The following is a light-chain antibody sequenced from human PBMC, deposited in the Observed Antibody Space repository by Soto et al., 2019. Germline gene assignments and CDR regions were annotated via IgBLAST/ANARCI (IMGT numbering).Light chain of an antibody. CDR3: QQYYSNSMYT. Sequence: DIVMTQSPDSLAVSLGERATINCKSSQSVLYSSNNKNYLAWYQQKPGQPPKLLIYWASTRESGVPDRFSGSGSGTDFTLTISRLQAEDVAVYYCQQYYSNSMYTFGQGTKLEIK. J-gene: IGKJ2*01. CDR2: WAS. V-gene: IGKV4-1*01. CDR1: QSVLYSSNNKNY.